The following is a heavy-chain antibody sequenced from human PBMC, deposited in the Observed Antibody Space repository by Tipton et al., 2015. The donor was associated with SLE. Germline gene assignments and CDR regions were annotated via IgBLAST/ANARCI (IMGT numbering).Heavy chain of an antibody. V-gene: IGHV4-31*03. CDR2: ISYSGNAYYT. CDR1: GGSTNNDGDY. CDR3: ATITLYSPASFDI. J-gene: IGHJ3*02. D-gene: IGHD1-14*01. Sequence: TLSLTCSVSGGSTNNDGDYWSWIRQYPGKNLEWIGYISYSGNAYYTHYNPSLKSRVTMSIDTSQNQFSLELNSVTAADTAVYYCATITLYSPASFDIWGQGTLVTVSS.